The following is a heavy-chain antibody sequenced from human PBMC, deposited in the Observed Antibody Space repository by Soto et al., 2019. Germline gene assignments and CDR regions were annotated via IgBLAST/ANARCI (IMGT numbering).Heavy chain of an antibody. CDR2: MYYSGST. CDR3: AGWSTVMIGPFDP. J-gene: IGHJ5*02. V-gene: IGHV4-59*08. Sequence: PSETLSLTCTVSGGSISSYYWSWIRQPPGKGLEWIGYMYYSGSTNSNPSLKSRVTISVGTSKKQFSLNLNSVTAADTAVYYCAGWSTVMIGPFDPWGQGTLVTVSS. D-gene: IGHD2-2*01. CDR1: GGSISSYY.